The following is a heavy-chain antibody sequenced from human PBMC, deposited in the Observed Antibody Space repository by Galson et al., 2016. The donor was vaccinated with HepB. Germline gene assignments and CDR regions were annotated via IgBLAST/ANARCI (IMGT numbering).Heavy chain of an antibody. Sequence: SVKVSCKASGLTFIRTAVQWVRQARGQRPEWIGWIVVGSNSTNYAQKFQERVTITRDMSTNTVYLELSSLRSEDTALYYCAADRGIYFVAYAYWGQGTLDTVSS. CDR1: GLTFIRTA. D-gene: IGHD3-10*01. V-gene: IGHV1-58*01. CDR3: AADRGIYFVAYAY. CDR2: IVVGSNST. J-gene: IGHJ4*02.